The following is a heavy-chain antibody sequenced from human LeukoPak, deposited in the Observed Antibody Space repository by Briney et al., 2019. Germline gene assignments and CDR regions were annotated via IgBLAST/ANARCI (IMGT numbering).Heavy chain of an antibody. CDR3: ARGGDYGDLRYFDY. CDR2: IYYRGST. D-gene: IGHD4-17*01. J-gene: IGHJ4*02. Sequence: FETLCLTCTVSGGSINNYYWSWIRQPPGKGLEWIGYIYYRGSTNYNPSLKSRVTFPVDTSKNQFSLKLNSVTAADTAVYYCARGGDYGDLRYFDYWGQGTMVTVSS. V-gene: IGHV4-59*01. CDR1: GGSINNYY.